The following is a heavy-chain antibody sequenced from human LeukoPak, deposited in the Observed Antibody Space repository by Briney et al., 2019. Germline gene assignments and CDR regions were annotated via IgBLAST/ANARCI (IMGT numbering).Heavy chain of an antibody. CDR1: GFTFSSYS. V-gene: IGHV3-48*01. CDR2: ISSSSSTI. Sequence: GGSLRLSCAASGFTFSSYSMNWVRQAPGKGLEWVSYISSSSSTIYYADSVEGRFTISRDNSKNTLSLQMNSLRAEDTAVYYCARCSSSWYGPPEYFQHWGQGTLVTVSS. J-gene: IGHJ1*01. CDR3: ARCSSSWYGPPEYFQH. D-gene: IGHD6-13*01.